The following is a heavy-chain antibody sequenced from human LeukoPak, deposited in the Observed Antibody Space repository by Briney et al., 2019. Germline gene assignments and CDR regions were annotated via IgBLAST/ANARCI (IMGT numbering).Heavy chain of an antibody. CDR2: MSRSGDII. Sequence: PGGSLRLSCAASGFTFSDYNMDWVRQVPGKGLESVSYMSRSGDIIYYADSVKGRFTISRDSSKNTLYLQMNSLRAGDAAVYYCAKAPVTTCSGAYCYPFDYWSQGTLVTVSS. J-gene: IGHJ4*02. CDR3: AKAPVTTCSGAYCYPFDY. CDR1: GFTFSDYN. V-gene: IGHV3-48*01. D-gene: IGHD2-15*01.